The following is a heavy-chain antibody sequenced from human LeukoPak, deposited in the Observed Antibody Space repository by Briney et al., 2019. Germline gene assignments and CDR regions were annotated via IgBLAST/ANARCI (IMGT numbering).Heavy chain of an antibody. D-gene: IGHD3-3*01. CDR2: INPKSGVT. J-gene: IGHJ5*02. Sequence: ASVKVSCKASGYTFTGYYLHWVRQAPGQGPEWMGWINPKSGVTTYAQKFQGRVTMTRDTPIRTGYMELSSLRFDDTAVYYCASGYYDFWSGATETQNWFDPWGQGTLVTVSS. V-gene: IGHV1-2*02. CDR1: GYTFTGYY. CDR3: ASGYYDFWSGATETQNWFDP.